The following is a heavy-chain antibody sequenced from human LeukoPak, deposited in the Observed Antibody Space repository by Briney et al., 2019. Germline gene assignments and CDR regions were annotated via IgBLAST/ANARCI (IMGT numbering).Heavy chain of an antibody. CDR1: GGSISSYY. CDR3: ARAVSSGNSCYHFDY. Sequence: SETLSLTCTVSGGSISSYYWSWIRQPPGKGLEWIGYIYYSGSTNYRPSLKSRVTISVDTSKNQFSLKLTSVTAADTAVYYCARAVSSGNSCYHFDYWGQGTLVTVSS. V-gene: IGHV4-59*08. D-gene: IGHD2-15*01. J-gene: IGHJ4*02. CDR2: IYYSGST.